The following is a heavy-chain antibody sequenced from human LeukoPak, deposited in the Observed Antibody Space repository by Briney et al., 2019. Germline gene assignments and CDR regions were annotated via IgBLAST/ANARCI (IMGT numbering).Heavy chain of an antibody. CDR2: IYSGGST. CDR3: ARKTDHQTGGDY. CDR1: GFTVSSNY. V-gene: IGHV3-66*01. Sequence: GGSLRLSCAASGFTVSSNYMSWVRQAPGKGLEWVSLIYSGGSTSYADSVKGRFTISRDNSKNTLYLQMNSLRAEDTAVYYCARKTDHQTGGDYWGQGTLVTVSS. D-gene: IGHD1-1*01. J-gene: IGHJ4*02.